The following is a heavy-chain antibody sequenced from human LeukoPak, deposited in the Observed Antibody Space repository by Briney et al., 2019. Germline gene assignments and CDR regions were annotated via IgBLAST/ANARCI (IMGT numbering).Heavy chain of an antibody. CDR2: VYYSGST. J-gene: IGHJ6*03. Sequence: SETLSLTCTVSGGSISSSDYYWGWIRQPPGKGLEWIGGVYYSGSTYYNPSLKSRVTISVDTSKNQFSLKLSSVTAADTAVYYCARETSQKGAHYMDVWGKGTTVTISS. D-gene: IGHD3-16*01. CDR3: ARETSQKGAHYMDV. CDR1: GGSISSSDYY. V-gene: IGHV4-39*07.